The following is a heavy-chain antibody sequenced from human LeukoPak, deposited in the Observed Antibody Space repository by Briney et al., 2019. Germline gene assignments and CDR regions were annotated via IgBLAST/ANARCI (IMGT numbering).Heavy chain of an antibody. Sequence: SETLSLTCAVYGGSFSGYYWSWIRQPPGKGLEWIGEINHSGSTNYNPSLKSRVTISVDTSKNQFSLKLSSVTAADTAVYYCARGPRPYCSGGSCYGMDVWGQGTTVTVSS. CDR3: ARGPRPYCSGGSCYGMDV. J-gene: IGHJ6*02. CDR1: GGSFSGYY. D-gene: IGHD2-15*01. CDR2: INHSGST. V-gene: IGHV4-34*01.